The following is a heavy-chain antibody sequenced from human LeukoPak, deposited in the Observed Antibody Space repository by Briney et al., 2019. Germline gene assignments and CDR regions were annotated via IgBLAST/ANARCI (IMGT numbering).Heavy chain of an antibody. Sequence: GRSLRLSCTASGFTFSTHGFHWVRQGPGKGLEWVADIWHDGSKQYYADSVKGRFTISRDDSKNTLYLQMNSLRAEDTAVYFCATGGAGGGYFPTWGQGIAVIVSS. V-gene: IGHV3-33*01. CDR2: IWHDGSKQ. J-gene: IGHJ1*01. D-gene: IGHD3-16*01. CDR1: GFTFSTHG. CDR3: ATGGAGGGYFPT.